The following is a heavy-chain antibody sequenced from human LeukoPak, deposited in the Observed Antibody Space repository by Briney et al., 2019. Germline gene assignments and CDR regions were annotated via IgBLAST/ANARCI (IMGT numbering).Heavy chain of an antibody. CDR3: ATRLRFLESYYFDY. D-gene: IGHD3-3*01. J-gene: IGHJ4*02. CDR1: GGTFSSYA. CDR2: IIPIFGTA. V-gene: IGHV1-69*05. Sequence: SVKVSCKASGGTFSSYAISWVRQAPGQGLEWMGRIIPIFGTANYAQKFQGRVTITTDESTSTAYMEMSSLRSEDTAVYYCATRLRFLESYYFDYWGQGTLVTVSS.